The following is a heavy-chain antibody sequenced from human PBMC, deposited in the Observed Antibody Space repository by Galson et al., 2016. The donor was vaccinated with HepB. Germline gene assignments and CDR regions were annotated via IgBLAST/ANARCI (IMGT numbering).Heavy chain of an antibody. J-gene: IGHJ4*02. CDR3: ARDGSGYYMWY. CDR2: INGSGSST. CDR1: GFTFTSHW. D-gene: IGHD3-22*01. V-gene: IGHV3-74*03. Sequence: SLRLSCAASGFTFTSHWMHWVRQALGNGLPWITRINGSGSSTKYADSVKGRFTSSRDNAKNTLYLQMNSLRAEDTAVYYCARDGSGYYMWYWGQGTLVTVSS.